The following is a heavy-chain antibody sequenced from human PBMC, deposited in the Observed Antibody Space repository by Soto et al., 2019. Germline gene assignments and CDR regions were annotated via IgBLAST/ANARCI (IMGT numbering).Heavy chain of an antibody. CDR2: ISGTDGST. CDR3: ARDLLYLPENQYDILTGYHSPLYYYGMDV. Sequence: GSLRISCVASGFSFICYAMTWFRQAPVKGLEWVSVISGTDGSTYYSHSVKGRFTISRDNSKTTLYLKMNSLRDDDTAVYYCARDLLYLPENQYDILTGYHSPLYYYGMDVWGQGTTLNVSS. D-gene: IGHD3-9*01. V-gene: IGHV3-23*01. J-gene: IGHJ6*02. CDR1: GFSFICYA.